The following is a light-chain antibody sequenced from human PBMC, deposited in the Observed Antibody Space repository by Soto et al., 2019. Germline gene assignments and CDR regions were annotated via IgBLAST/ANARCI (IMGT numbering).Light chain of an antibody. CDR3: RSYTSSSTQV. CDR2: EVS. J-gene: IGLJ1*01. CDR1: ISDVGGYNY. V-gene: IGLV2-14*01. Sequence: QALLTQAASVSGSPGQSITISCTGTISDVGGYNYVSWYQQHPDKAPKLMIYEVSNRPSGVSNRFSGSKSGNTASLTISGLQAEDEADYYCRSYTSSSTQVFGTGTKVTVL.